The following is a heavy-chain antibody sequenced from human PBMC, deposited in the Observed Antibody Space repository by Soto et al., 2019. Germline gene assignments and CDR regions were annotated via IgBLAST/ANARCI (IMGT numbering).Heavy chain of an antibody. V-gene: IGHV4-4*07. J-gene: IGHJ5*02. Sequence: QVQLQESGPGLVKPSETLSLTCTVSGGSISSYYWSWIRQPAGKGLEWIGRIYTSGSTNYNPSLKSRVTMSVDTSKNQFSLKLSSVTAADTAVYYCARDRWYYGSGNTNWFDPWGQGTLVTVSS. D-gene: IGHD3-10*01. CDR3: ARDRWYYGSGNTNWFDP. CDR2: IYTSGST. CDR1: GGSISSYY.